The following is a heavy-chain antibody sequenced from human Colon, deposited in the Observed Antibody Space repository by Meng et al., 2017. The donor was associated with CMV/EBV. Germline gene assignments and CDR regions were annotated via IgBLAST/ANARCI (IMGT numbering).Heavy chain of an antibody. J-gene: IGHJ4*02. CDR3: AREVEGVSSRYIDY. CDR1: GYTFTGYN. D-gene: IGHD6-13*01. CDR2: INPNGGGT. V-gene: IGHV1-2*06. Sequence: SGYTFTGYNMHWVRQAPGQGLEWMGRINPNGGGTNYPQKFQGRVTVTRDTSISTAYMELSRLTSDDTAIYYCAREVEGVSSRYIDYWGQGTLVTVSS.